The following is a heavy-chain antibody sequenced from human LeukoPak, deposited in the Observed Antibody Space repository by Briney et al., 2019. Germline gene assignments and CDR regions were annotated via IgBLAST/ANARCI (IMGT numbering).Heavy chain of an antibody. CDR1: GGSISSSSYN. D-gene: IGHD3-10*01. J-gene: IGHJ4*02. CDR2: IYYSGST. CDR3: ANQVNGVSGPRGY. Sequence: SETLSLTCTVSGGSISSSSYNWGWLRQPPGKGLEWIGSIYYSGSTYYNPSLKSRVTITLDTPKNKFSMKLSSETAADKDGYNSANQVNGVSGPRGYWGQGILVTVSS. V-gene: IGHV4-39*01.